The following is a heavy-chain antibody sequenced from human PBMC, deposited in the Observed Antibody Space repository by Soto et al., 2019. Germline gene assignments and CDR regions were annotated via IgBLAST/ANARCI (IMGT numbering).Heavy chain of an antibody. D-gene: IGHD3-10*01. CDR1: GFKFSDYS. CDR2: VGSSATC. Sequence: PGGSLRLSCAASGFKFSDYSMNWVRQAPGMGLGWVSSVGSSATCLYADSVKGRSTMSRDNGKNALYLQMNRLSAEDMAVYYCERGLEVRVTIYIAYCRQG. J-gene: IGHJ4*02. CDR3: ERGLEVRVTIYIAY. V-gene: IGHV3-21*01.